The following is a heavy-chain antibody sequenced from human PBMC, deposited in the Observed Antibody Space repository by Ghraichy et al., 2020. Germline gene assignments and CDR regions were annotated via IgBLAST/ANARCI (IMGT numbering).Heavy chain of an antibody. J-gene: IGHJ4*02. V-gene: IGHV4-39*01. Sequence: SETLSLTCSVSGVSISSSNYYWDWIRQPPGKGLEWIGSIYYSGITYYSPSLKSQVTISVDTSKNQFSLRLSSVTAADTAVYYCARRAVTNFDYWGQGTLVTVSS. CDR1: GVSISSSNYY. CDR3: ARRAVTNFDY. CDR2: IYYSGIT. D-gene: IGHD4-11*01.